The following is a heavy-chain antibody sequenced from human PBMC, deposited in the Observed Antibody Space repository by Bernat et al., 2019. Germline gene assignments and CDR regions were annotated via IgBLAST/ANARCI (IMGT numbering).Heavy chain of an antibody. J-gene: IGHJ4*02. D-gene: IGHD4-17*01. CDR1: GFTFSSYA. V-gene: IGHV3-23*01. CDR2: ISGSGGST. Sequence: EVQLLESGGGLVQPGGSLRLSCAASGFTFSSYAMSWVRQAPGKGLEWASAISGSGGSTYYADSVKGRFTISRDNSKNTLYLQMNSLRAEDTAVYYCAKDRRYGDYVDYWGQGTLVTVSS. CDR3: AKDRRYGDYVDY.